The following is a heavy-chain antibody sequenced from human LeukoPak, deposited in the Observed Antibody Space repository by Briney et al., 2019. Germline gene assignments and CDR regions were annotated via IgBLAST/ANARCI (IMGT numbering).Heavy chain of an antibody. Sequence: SETLSLTCAVYGGSFSGYYWSWIRQPPGKGLEWIGSIYYSGSTYYNPSLKSRVTISVDTSKNQFSLKLSSVTAADTAVYYCARAIRGRRGYYYYMDVWGKGTTVTVSS. J-gene: IGHJ6*03. CDR2: IYYSGST. V-gene: IGHV4-34*01. D-gene: IGHD1-14*01. CDR3: ARAIRGRRGYYYYMDV. CDR1: GGSFSGYY.